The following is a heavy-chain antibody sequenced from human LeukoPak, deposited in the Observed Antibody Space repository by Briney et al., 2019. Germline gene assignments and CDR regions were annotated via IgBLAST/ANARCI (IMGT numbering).Heavy chain of an antibody. CDR1: GGSFSGYY. CDR3: ARIDTSGYNGYSFDY. J-gene: IGHJ4*02. V-gene: IGHV4-34*01. Sequence: SETLSLTCAVYGGSFSGYYWSWIRQPPGKGLEFIGYIYYSGNTNYNPSLKSRVTISVDTSKNQFSLKLSSVTAADTAVYYCARIDTSGYNGYSFDYWGQGTLVTVSS. CDR2: IYYSGNT. D-gene: IGHD3-22*01.